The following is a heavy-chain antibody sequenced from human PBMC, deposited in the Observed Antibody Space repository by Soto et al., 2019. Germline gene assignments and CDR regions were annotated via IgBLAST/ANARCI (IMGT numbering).Heavy chain of an antibody. CDR3: ATKQAGYFYGIDY. CDR1: GGSITSGGYY. J-gene: IGHJ4*02. V-gene: IGHV4-31*03. Sequence: KTSETLSLTCTVSGGSITSGGYYWSWIRQHPGKGLEWLGYIYDSGSTFYNPSLKSRITLSVDTSKNQFSLKLSSVTVADTAVYFCATKQAGYFYGIDYWGQETLVTVSS. CDR2: IYDSGST. D-gene: IGHD3-10*01.